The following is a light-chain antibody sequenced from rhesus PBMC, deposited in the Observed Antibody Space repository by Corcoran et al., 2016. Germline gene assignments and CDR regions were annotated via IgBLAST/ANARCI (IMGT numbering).Light chain of an antibody. V-gene: IGKV1-22*01. J-gene: IGKJ1*01. CDR2: KAP. CDR1: QGISSW. CDR3: QQYSSRPWT. Sequence: DIQMTQSPSSLSASVGDTVTITCRASQGISSWLAWYQQNPGKAPKLLIYKAPSLQSGVPYRFSGSGSGTDFTLTISSLQSEDFATYFCQQYSSRPWTFGQGTKVEIK.